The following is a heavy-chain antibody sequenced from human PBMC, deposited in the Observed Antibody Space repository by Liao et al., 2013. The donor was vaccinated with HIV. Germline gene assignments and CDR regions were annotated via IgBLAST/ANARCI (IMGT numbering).Heavy chain of an antibody. Sequence: QVQLQESGPGLVKPSETLSLTCTVSGGSISSYYWSWIRQPAGKGLEWIGRIYTSGTTNYNPSLKSRVTMSVDTSKNQFSLKLSSVTAADTAVYYCARDSNYYDSSGYYYSDAFDIWGQGTMVTVSS. CDR2: IYTSGTT. V-gene: IGHV4-4*07. CDR1: GGSISSYY. D-gene: IGHD3-22*01. J-gene: IGHJ3*02. CDR3: ARDSNYYDSSGYYYSDAFDI.